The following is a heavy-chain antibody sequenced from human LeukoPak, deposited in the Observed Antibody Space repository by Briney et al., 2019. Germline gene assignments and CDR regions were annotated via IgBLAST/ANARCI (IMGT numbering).Heavy chain of an antibody. CDR1: GSTFDDYA. V-gene: IGHV3-43*02. J-gene: IGHJ6*02. Sequence: GGSLRLSCAASGSTFDDYAMHWVRQAPGKGPEWVSLISGDGGSTYYADSVKGRFTISRDNSKNSLYLQMNSLRTEDTALYYCASVTCSGGSCYYYHYGMDVWGQGTTVTVSS. D-gene: IGHD2-15*01. CDR2: ISGDGGST. CDR3: ASVTCSGGSCYYYHYGMDV.